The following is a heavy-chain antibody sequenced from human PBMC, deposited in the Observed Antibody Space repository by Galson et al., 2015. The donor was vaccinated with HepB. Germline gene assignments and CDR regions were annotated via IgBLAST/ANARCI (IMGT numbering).Heavy chain of an antibody. CDR2: VDAGNGNT. D-gene: IGHD3/OR15-3a*01. Sequence: SVKVSCKASGYTFSNFAIHWVRQAPGQRPEYVGWVDAGNGNTEYSPMLQGRVTITCDTSASTSYMELSNLISGDTALYYCARGGLGPWDYFDYWGPGTLVTVSS. CDR1: GYTFSNFA. CDR3: ARGGLGPWDYFDY. J-gene: IGHJ4*02. V-gene: IGHV1-3*01.